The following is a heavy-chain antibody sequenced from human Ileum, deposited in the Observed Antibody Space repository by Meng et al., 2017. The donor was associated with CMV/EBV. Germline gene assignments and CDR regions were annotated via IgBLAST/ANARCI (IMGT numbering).Heavy chain of an antibody. CDR1: GGSVSRDYYY. J-gene: IGHJ4*02. Sequence: SEPLSLTCAVAGGSVSRDYYYWSWIRQPPGKGLEWVAYISYSGNTNSNPSLKSRVSISADPAKNLFSLRLTSVTTADTAVYYCARGHTLMVTPFDYWGQGTLVTVSS. V-gene: IGHV4-61*01. CDR2: ISYSGNT. CDR3: ARGHTLMVTPFDY. D-gene: IGHD5-18*01.